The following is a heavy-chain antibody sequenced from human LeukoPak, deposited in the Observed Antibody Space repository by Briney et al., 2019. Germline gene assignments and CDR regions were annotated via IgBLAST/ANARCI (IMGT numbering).Heavy chain of an antibody. CDR3: ASTGDILTGYPD. CDR2: IYSGGST. Sequence: GGSLRLSCAASVFTVSSNYMSWVRQAPGKGLEWVSVIYSGGSTYYADSVKGRFTISRDNSKNTLYLQMNSLRAEDTAVYYCASTGDILTGYPDWGQGTLVTVSS. V-gene: IGHV3-53*01. CDR1: VFTVSSNY. D-gene: IGHD3-9*01. J-gene: IGHJ4*02.